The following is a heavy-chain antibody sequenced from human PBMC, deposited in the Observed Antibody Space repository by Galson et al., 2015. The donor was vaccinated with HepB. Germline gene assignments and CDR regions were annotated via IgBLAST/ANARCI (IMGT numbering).Heavy chain of an antibody. Sequence: SVKVSCKASGGTFSRYTISWVRQAPGQGLEWMGIINPSGGSTSYAQRFQGRVTMTRDTSTSTVYMELSSLRSEDTAVYYCARVHRPAQDNYAMDVWGQGTTVTVSS. CDR3: ARVHRPAQDNYAMDV. V-gene: IGHV1-46*01. J-gene: IGHJ6*02. CDR1: GGTFSRYT. CDR2: INPSGGST.